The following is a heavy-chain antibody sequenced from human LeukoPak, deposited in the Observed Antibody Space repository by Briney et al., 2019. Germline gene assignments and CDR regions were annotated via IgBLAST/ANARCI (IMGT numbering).Heavy chain of an antibody. CDR3: ARDLHVPGYSSSWYQPLDY. D-gene: IGHD6-13*01. CDR2: IKSKTDGGTT. J-gene: IGHJ4*02. Sequence: GGSLRLSCAASGFTFSNAWMCWVRQAPGKGLEWVGRIKSKTDGGTTDYAAPVKGRFTISRDDSKNTLYLQMNSLKTEDTAVYYCARDLHVPGYSSSWYQPLDYWGQGTLVTVSS. V-gene: IGHV3-15*01. CDR1: GFTFSNAW.